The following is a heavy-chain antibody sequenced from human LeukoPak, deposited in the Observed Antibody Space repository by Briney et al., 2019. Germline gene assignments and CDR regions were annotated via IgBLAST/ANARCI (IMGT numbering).Heavy chain of an antibody. CDR3: AKDVSRVGATTYDY. CDR2: IKQDGSEK. D-gene: IGHD1-26*01. V-gene: IGHV3-7*01. Sequence: GGSLRLSCAASGFTFSSYWMSWVRQAPGKGLEWVANIKQDGSEKYYVDSVKGRFTISRDNAKNSLYLQMNSLRAEDTAVYYCAKDVSRVGATTYDYWGQGTLVTVSS. CDR1: GFTFSSYW. J-gene: IGHJ4*02.